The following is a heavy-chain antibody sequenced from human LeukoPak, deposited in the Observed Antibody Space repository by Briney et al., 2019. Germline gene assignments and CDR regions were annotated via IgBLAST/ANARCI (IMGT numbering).Heavy chain of an antibody. CDR1: GYTFTGYY. D-gene: IGHD2-21*02. V-gene: IGHV1-2*02. CDR3: RLLFRTGEAKIDY. Sequence: VASVKVSCKASGYTFTGYYMHWVRQAPGQGLEWMGWINPNSGGTNYAQKFQGRVTMTRDTSISTAYMELSRLRSDDTAVYYCRLLFRTGEAKIDYWGQGTLVTVSS. J-gene: IGHJ4*02. CDR2: INPNSGGT.